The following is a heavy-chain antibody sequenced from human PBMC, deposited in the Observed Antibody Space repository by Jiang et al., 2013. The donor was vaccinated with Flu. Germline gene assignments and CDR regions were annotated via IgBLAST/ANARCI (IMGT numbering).Heavy chain of an antibody. CDR1: GGTFSSYA. J-gene: IGHJ3*02. Sequence: SGAEVKKPGSSVKVSCKASGGTFSSYAISWVLQAPGQGLEWMGGIIPIFGTANYAQKFQGRVTITADESTSTAYMELSSLRSEDTAVYYCARDLGLRYFDWLPYAFDIWAKGQWSPSLQ. V-gene: IGHV1-69*01. CDR2: IIPIFGTA. CDR3: ARDLGLRYFDWLPYAFDI. D-gene: IGHD3-9*01.